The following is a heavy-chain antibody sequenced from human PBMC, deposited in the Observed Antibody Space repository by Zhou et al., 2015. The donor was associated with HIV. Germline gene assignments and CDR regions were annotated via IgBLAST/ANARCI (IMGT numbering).Heavy chain of an antibody. Sequence: QVQLVQSGAEVKKPGSSVKVSCKASGGTFSSYAISWVRQAPGQGLEWMGGIIPIFGTANYAQKFQGRVTITADESTSTAYMELSSLRSEDTAVYYCARGRYCSSTSCYPSMDVWGKGTTVTVSS. CDR1: GGTFSSYA. CDR3: ARGRYCSSTSCYPSMDV. CDR2: IIPIFGTA. J-gene: IGHJ6*04. D-gene: IGHD2-2*01. V-gene: IGHV1-69*01.